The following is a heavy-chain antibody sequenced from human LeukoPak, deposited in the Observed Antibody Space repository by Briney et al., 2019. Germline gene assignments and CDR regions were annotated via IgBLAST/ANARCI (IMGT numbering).Heavy chain of an antibody. Sequence: PSETLSLTCTVSGGSISSYYWSWIRQPPGKGLEWIGYIYYSGSTNYNPSLKSRVTISVDTSKNQFSLKLSSVTAADTAVYYCASCYDSSGYDAFDIWGQGTMVTASS. CDR2: IYYSGST. D-gene: IGHD3-22*01. CDR1: GGSISSYY. CDR3: ASCYDSSGYDAFDI. J-gene: IGHJ3*02. V-gene: IGHV4-59*08.